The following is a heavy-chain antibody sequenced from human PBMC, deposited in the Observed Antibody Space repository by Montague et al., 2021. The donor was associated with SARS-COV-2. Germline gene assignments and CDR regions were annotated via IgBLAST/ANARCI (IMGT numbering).Heavy chain of an antibody. CDR3: ARKASSGITIFGVVTASYYFDY. D-gene: IGHD3-3*01. CDR1: GGSISSSSYY. Sequence: SETLSLTCTVSGGSISSSSYYWGWIRQPPGKGLEWIGSIYYSGSTYYNPSLKSRVTISVDTSKNQFSLKLSSVTAADTAVYYCARKASSGITIFGVVTASYYFDYWGQGTLVTASS. J-gene: IGHJ4*02. CDR2: IYYSGST. V-gene: IGHV4-39*01.